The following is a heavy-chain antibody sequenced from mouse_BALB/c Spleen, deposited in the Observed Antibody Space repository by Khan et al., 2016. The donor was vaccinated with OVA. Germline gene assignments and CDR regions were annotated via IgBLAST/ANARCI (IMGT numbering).Heavy chain of an antibody. J-gene: IGHJ3*01. V-gene: IGHV1-4*01. CDR2: INPCSGYT. CDR3: AEEAAYYRCAGWFTY. D-gene: IGHD2-14*01. Sequence: QVQLKESGAELARPGASVKMSCKASGYTFTSYTMHWVKQRPGQGLEWIGYINPCSGYTNYNHKFKEKATLTADTSSRTAYMQLSSLTSEDSAVFFCAEEAAYYRCAGWFTYWGQGTQVTVSA. CDR1: GYTFTSYT.